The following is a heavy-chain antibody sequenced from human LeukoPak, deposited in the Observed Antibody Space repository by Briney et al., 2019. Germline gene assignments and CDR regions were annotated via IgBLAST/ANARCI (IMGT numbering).Heavy chain of an antibody. V-gene: IGHV3-30-3*01. CDR1: VFTFSDYP. CDR2: ISSDASSQ. J-gene: IGHJ3*02. CDR3: ARQSPGGPGIYTAFDI. Sequence: GGSLRLSCAASVFTFSDYPMHWLRQPPGKGLEWVAVISSDASSQFYADSVKGRFTISRDNSKNTLFLQMNSLRPEDTAVYYCARQSPGGPGIYTAFDIWGQGTIVSVSS. D-gene: IGHD4-23*01.